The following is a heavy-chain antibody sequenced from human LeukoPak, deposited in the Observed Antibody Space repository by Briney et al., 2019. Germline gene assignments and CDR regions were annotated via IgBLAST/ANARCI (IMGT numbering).Heavy chain of an antibody. V-gene: IGHV3-21*01. Sequence: GGSLRLSCTASGFTFSSYTMTWVRQAPGKGLEWVSSISSRSSYIYYADSVKGRFTISRDNAKNSLYLQMNSLRAEDTAVYYCARGGPGSYHGMDVWGQGTTVTVSS. CDR1: GFTFSSYT. D-gene: IGHD3-10*01. J-gene: IGHJ6*02. CDR2: ISSRSSYI. CDR3: ARGGPGSYHGMDV.